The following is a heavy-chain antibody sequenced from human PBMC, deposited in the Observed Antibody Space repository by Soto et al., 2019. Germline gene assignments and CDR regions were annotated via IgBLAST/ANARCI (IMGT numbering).Heavy chain of an antibody. CDR1: GDSFITYW. Sequence: GESLKISCQGSGDSFITYWIGWVRQMPGKGLEWMGIIYPGDSDTNYSPSFQGHVTISADKSISTAYLQWSSLKASDTAMYYCATLGHYYDSSGYLHFDYGGQGTLVTVSS. V-gene: IGHV5-51*01. CDR3: ATLGHYYDSSGYLHFDY. J-gene: IGHJ4*02. D-gene: IGHD3-22*01. CDR2: IYPGDSDT.